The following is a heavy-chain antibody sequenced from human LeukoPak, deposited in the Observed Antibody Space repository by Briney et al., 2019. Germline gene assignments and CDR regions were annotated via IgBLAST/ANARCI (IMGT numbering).Heavy chain of an antibody. CDR1: GGSISSGGYS. V-gene: IGHV4-30-2*01. CDR3: ARAPYYYDSSWGGDAFDI. CDR2: IYHSGST. Sequence: PSETLSLTCAVSGGSISSGGYSWSWIRQPPGKGLEWIGYIYHSGSTYYNPSLKSRVTISVDRSKNQFSLKLSSVTAADTAVYYCARAPYYYDSSWGGDAFDIWGQGTMVTVSS. J-gene: IGHJ3*02. D-gene: IGHD3-22*01.